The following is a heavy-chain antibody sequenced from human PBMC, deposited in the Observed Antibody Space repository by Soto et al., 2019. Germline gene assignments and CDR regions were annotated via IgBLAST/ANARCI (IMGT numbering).Heavy chain of an antibody. Sequence: ASVKVSCKASEYTFTSYHMHCVRQAPGQGLEWMGIINPSGGSTSYAQKFQGRVTMTRDTSTSTVYMELSSLRSEDTAVYYCAREGAYYDFWCGYRHTYNSSDPWGQGTLVTVSS. CDR3: AREGAYYDFWCGYRHTYNSSDP. CDR2: INPSGGST. V-gene: IGHV1-46*03. D-gene: IGHD3-3*01. CDR1: EYTFTSYH. J-gene: IGHJ5*02.